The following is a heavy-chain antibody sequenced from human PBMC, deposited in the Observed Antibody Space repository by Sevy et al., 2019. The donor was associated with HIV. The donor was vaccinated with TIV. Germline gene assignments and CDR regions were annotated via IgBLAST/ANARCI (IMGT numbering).Heavy chain of an antibody. CDR1: GFTFSPYW. CDR2: INEDGTEK. Sequence: GGSLRLSCAASGFTFSPYWMSWFRQAPGKGLEWVANINEDGTEKFYVDSVKGRFTMSRDNAKNSLYLQRNSLRAEDAAGYYCARDNATVSRRGLRYYYYGTDVWGQGTTVTVSS. CDR3: ARDNATVSRRGLRYYYYGTDV. V-gene: IGHV3-7*01. D-gene: IGHD2-2*01. J-gene: IGHJ6*02.